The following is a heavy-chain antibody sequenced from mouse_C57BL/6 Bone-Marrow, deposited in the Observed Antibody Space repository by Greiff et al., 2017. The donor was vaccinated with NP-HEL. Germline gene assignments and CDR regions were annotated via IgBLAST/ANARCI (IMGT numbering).Heavy chain of an antibody. V-gene: IGHV1-42*01. CDR1: GYSFTGYY. CDR3: ANIEGDAMDY. Sequence: DVKLQESGPELVKPGASVKISCKASGYSFTGYYMNWVKQSPEKSLEWIGEINPSTGGTTYNQKFKAKATLTVDKSSSTAYMQLKSLTSEDSAVYYCANIEGDAMDYWGQGTSVTVSS. CDR2: INPSTGGT. J-gene: IGHJ4*01.